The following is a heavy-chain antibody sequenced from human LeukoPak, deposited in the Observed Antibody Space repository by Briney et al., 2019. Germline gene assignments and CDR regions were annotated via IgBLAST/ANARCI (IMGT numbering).Heavy chain of an antibody. CDR1: GYSFTTYG. CDR3: ARDLWYYGSGSSNWFDP. J-gene: IGHJ5*02. D-gene: IGHD3-10*01. Sequence: ASVKVSCKASGYSFTTYGISLVRQAPGQGLEWMGWISANNNNTDNVQKLQGRVTMTRDTSISTAYMELSRLRSDDTAVYYCARDLWYYGSGSSNWFDPWGQGTLVTVSS. CDR2: ISANNNNT. V-gene: IGHV1-18*01.